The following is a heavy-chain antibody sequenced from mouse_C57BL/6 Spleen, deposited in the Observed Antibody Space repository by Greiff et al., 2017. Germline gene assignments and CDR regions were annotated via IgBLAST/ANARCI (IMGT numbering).Heavy chain of an antibody. J-gene: IGHJ3*01. CDR3: ARRMTNSFFFAY. V-gene: IGHV5-16*01. Sequence: EVQVVESEGGLVQPGSSMKLSCTASGFTFSDYYMAWVRQVPEKGLEWVANINYDGSSNYYMDSLKSRFIISRDNAKNMLYLQMSSLNSEDTATYYGARRMTNSFFFAYWGQGTLVTVSA. CDR1: GFTFSDYY. CDR2: INYDGSSN.